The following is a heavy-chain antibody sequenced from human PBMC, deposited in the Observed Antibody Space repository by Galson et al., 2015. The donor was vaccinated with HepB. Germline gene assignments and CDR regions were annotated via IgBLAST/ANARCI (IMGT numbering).Heavy chain of an antibody. J-gene: IGHJ3*02. CDR1: GYAFIGFW. D-gene: IGHD6-25*01. Sequence: QSGAEVKKPGGSLKISCEGSGYAFIGFWIAWVRQRPGQGLEWMGVIHPGAADTRYSPSFEGHVSFSVDMSINTVYLQGSGLRASDTAIYYCARQGQSGALDIWGQGTLLTVSS. CDR3: ARQGQSGALDI. V-gene: IGHV5-51*01. CDR2: IHPGAADT.